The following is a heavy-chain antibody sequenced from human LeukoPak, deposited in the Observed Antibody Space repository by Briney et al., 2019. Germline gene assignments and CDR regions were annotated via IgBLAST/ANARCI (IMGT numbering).Heavy chain of an antibody. V-gene: IGHV4-34*01. D-gene: IGHD3-9*01. J-gene: IGHJ4*02. CDR1: GGSFSGYY. CDR2: INHSGST. Sequence: SETLSLTCAVYGGSFSGYYWSWIRQPPGKGLEWIGEINHSGSTNYNPSLKSRVTISVDTSKNQFSLKLSSVTAADTAVYYCASIGAYYDILTGYYRTVDYWGQGTLVTVSS. CDR3: ASIGAYYDILTGYYRTVDY.